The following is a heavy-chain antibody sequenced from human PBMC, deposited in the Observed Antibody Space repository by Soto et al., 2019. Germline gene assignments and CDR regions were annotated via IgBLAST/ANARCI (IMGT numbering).Heavy chain of an antibody. V-gene: IGHV6-1*01. D-gene: IGHD6-19*01. CDR3: ARGSIAVAGTLNP. CDR1: GDSVSSNSAA. Sequence: SQTLSLTCAISGDSVSSNSAAWNWIRQFPSRGLEWLGRTYYRSKWYNDYAVSVKSRITINPDTSKNQFSLQLNSVTPEDTAVYYCARGSIAVAGTLNPWGQGPLVTVSS. CDR2: TYYRSKWYN. J-gene: IGHJ5*02.